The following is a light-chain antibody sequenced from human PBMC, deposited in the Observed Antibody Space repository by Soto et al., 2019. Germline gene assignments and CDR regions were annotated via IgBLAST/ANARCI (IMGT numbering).Light chain of an antibody. V-gene: IGKV3-15*01. Sequence: EIVLTQSPATLSVSPGERATLSCRASQSVXXXXAWYQQKPGQAPRLVMHGASTRATGIPARFSGSGSGTXXXXXXXXXXSXDFAVYYCHXXSNWPPFTFGPGTKVDIK. CDR2: GAS. J-gene: IGKJ3*01. CDR1: QSVXXX. CDR3: HXXSNWPPFT.